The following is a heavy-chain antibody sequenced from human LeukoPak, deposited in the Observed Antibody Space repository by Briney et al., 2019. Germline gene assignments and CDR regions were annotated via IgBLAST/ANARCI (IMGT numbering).Heavy chain of an antibody. CDR1: GGSFSGYY. V-gene: IGHV4-34*01. J-gene: IGHJ6*02. Sequence: PSETLSLTCAVYGGSFSGYYWSWIRQPPGKGLEWIGDINHSGSTNYNPSLKSRVTISVDTSKNQFSLKLSSVTAADTAVYYCASRQYDFWRRHQSKYYYYGTDVWGQGTTVTVSS. D-gene: IGHD3-3*01. CDR2: INHSGST. CDR3: ASRQYDFWRRHQSKYYYYGTDV.